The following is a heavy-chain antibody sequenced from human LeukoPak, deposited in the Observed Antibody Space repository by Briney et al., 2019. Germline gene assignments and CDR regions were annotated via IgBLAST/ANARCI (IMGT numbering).Heavy chain of an antibody. J-gene: IGHJ3*02. CDR1: GGSISSGGYY. CDR3: ARDRNGGPDAFDI. V-gene: IGHV4-30-2*01. CDR2: IYHSGST. Sequence: SETLSLTCTVSGGSISSGGYYWSWLRQPPGKGLEWIGYIYHSGSTYYNPSLKSRVTISVDKSKNQFSLKLSSVTAADTAVYYCARDRNGGPDAFDIWGQGTMVTVSS. D-gene: IGHD2-8*01.